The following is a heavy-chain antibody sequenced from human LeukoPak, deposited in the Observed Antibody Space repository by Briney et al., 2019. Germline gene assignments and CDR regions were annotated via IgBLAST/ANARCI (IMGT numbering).Heavy chain of an antibody. CDR2: ISSSSSYI. CDR3: ARDCPTVEIFDY. D-gene: IGHD4-23*01. Sequence: GGSLRLSCAASGFTFSSYSMNWVRQAPGKGLEWVSSISSSSSYIYYADSVKGRFTISRDNAKNSLHLQMNSLRAEDTAVYYCARDCPTVEIFDYWGQGTLVTVSS. V-gene: IGHV3-21*01. J-gene: IGHJ4*02. CDR1: GFTFSSYS.